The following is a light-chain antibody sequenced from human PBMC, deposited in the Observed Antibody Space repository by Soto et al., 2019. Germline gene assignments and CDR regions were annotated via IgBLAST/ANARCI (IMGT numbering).Light chain of an antibody. CDR2: DVS. CDR3: QQRSSWPYT. V-gene: IGKV3-11*01. J-gene: IGKJ2*01. CDR1: QSVSSY. Sequence: EIVLTQSPATLSLSPGERATLSCRASQSVSSYLAWYRQKPGQAPRLLIYDVSNRATGIPARFSGSGSGTDFTLAISSLEPEDFADYYCQQRSSWPYTFGQGTKLEIK.